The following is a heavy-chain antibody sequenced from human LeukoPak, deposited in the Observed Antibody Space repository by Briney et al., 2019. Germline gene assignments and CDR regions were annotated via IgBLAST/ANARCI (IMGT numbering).Heavy chain of an antibody. CDR3: AREGSYCVGGDCYSFDF. CDR1: GYRFISNY. D-gene: IGHD2-21*02. J-gene: IGHJ4*02. CDR2: MHPGNGNT. Sequence: ASVKVSCEASGYRFISNYIQWVRQAPGLGREWMGGMHPGNGNTRYAEKFQGRVTMTRDTSINSAYMDLSSLRSDDTAVYYCAREGSYCVGGDCYSFDFWGQGTLITVSS. V-gene: IGHV1-2*02.